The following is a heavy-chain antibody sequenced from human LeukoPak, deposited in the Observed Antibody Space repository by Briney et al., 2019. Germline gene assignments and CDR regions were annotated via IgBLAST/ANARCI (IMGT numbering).Heavy chain of an antibody. Sequence: SETLSLTCTVSGGSISSYYWSWIRQPPGKGLEWIGYIYYSGSTNYNPSLKSRVTISVDTSKNQFSLKLSSVTAADTAVYYCARIVDSHRGFDPWGQGTLVTVSS. CDR2: IYYSGST. D-gene: IGHD2-15*01. V-gene: IGHV4-59*01. J-gene: IGHJ5*02. CDR3: ARIVDSHRGFDP. CDR1: GGSISSYY.